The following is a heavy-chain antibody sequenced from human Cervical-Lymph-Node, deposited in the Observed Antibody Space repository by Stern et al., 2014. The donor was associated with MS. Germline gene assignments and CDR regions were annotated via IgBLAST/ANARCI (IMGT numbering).Heavy chain of an antibody. J-gene: IGHJ3*02. V-gene: IGHV2-5*02. Sequence: QVTLRESGPTLVNPTQTLTLTCAFSGFSLSTTGVGVGWIRQPPGKALEWPALIYWDDDNRYSPSLKSRLTITKDTSKSQVDLTLTNGDPVDTATYYCAHSPPGDDDAFDIWGQGTMVTISS. CDR2: IYWDDDN. CDR3: AHSPPGDDDAFDI. CDR1: GFSLSTTGVG. D-gene: IGHD2-21*02.